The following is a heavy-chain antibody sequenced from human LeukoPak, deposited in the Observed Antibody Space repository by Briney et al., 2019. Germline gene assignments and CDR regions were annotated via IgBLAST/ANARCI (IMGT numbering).Heavy chain of an antibody. D-gene: IGHD1-26*01. CDR2: IYYSGST. Sequence: SETLSLTCDVYGGSFSGYYWSWIRQPPGKGLEWIGSIYYSGSTYYNPSLKSRVTISVDTSKNQFSLKLSSVTAADTAVYYCARDSGQWELLAAEAFDIWGQGTMVTVSS. V-gene: IGHV4-34*01. CDR1: GGSFSGYY. J-gene: IGHJ3*02. CDR3: ARDSGQWELLAAEAFDI.